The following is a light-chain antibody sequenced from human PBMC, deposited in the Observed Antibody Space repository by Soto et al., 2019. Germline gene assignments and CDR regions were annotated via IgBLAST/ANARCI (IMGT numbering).Light chain of an antibody. J-gene: IGKJ1*01. V-gene: IGKV1-5*03. CDR1: KSIISW. Sequence: IQMTQSTTILSACVGGRLTIPCRASKSIISWLAWYQQKPGKAPKLLIYKAASLESGIPSRFSGSGSGTDFTLTISSLQPDDFATYYCQQYNTYPRTFGQGTKVEIK. CDR2: KAA. CDR3: QQYNTYPRT.